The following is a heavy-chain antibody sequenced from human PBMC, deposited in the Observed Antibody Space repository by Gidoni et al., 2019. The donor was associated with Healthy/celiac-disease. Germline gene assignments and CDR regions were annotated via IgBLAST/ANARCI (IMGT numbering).Heavy chain of an antibody. Sequence: QVQLQESGPGLVKPSETLSLTCTVAGGSLSSYYWSWIRPPPGKGLEWIGYIYYSGSTNYNPSLKSRVTISVDTSKNQFSLKLSSVTAADTAVYYCARVPVLRFLEWSHSADYYYYGMDVWGQGTTVTVSS. CDR3: ARVPVLRFLEWSHSADYYYYGMDV. CDR2: IYYSGST. D-gene: IGHD3-3*01. J-gene: IGHJ6*02. CDR1: GGSLSSYY. V-gene: IGHV4-59*01.